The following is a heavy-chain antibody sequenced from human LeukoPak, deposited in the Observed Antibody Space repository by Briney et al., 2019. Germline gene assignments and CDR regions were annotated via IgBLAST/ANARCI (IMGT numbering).Heavy chain of an antibody. V-gene: IGHV4-59*11. J-gene: IGHJ6*02. Sequence: PSETLSLTCTVSGGSITSHYWSWIRQPPGKGLEWIGYICYSGSTNNNPSLKSRVTISVDTSKNQFSLTLSSVTAADTAVYYCAGGYSDTVWRGHYYYGLDVWGQGTTVTVSS. D-gene: IGHD1-26*01. CDR3: AGGYSDTVWRGHYYYGLDV. CDR2: ICYSGST. CDR1: GGSITSHY.